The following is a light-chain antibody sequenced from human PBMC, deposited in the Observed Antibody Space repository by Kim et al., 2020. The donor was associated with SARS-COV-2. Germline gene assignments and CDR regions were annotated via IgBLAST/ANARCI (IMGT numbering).Light chain of an antibody. J-gene: IGKJ1*01. CDR3: QQYYSIPRT. CDR1: QSVLYGSNNNNY. Sequence: DIVMTQSPDSLAVSLGERATINCKSSQSVLYGSNNNNYLAWYQQKPGQPPKLLVNWASARESGVPDRFSGSGSGTDFTLTISSLQAEDVAVYYCQQYYSIPRTFGEGTKVDIK. CDR2: WAS. V-gene: IGKV4-1*01.